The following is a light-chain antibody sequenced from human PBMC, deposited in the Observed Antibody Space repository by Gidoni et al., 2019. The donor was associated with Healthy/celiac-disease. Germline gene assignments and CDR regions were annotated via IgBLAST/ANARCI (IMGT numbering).Light chain of an antibody. Sequence: DIQMTQSPSSLSASVGDRVTITCRASQSISSHLNWYQQKPGKAPKLLIYAASSLQSGVPSRFSGSGSGKDFTLTISSLQPEDFATYYCQQSYSTPLFGGGTKVEIK. J-gene: IGKJ4*01. V-gene: IGKV1-39*01. CDR3: QQSYSTPL. CDR2: AAS. CDR1: QSISSH.